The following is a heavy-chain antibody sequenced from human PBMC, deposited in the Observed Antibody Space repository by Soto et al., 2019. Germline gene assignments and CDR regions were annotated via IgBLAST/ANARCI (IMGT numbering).Heavy chain of an antibody. CDR2: IYPGDSDT. CDR1: GYSFTNYW. J-gene: IGHJ6*02. Sequence: PGESLKISCKGSGYSFTNYWIGWVRQMPGKGLEWMGIIYPGDSDTRYSPSFQGQVTISADKSISTAYLQWSSLKASDTAMYYCAKSMVRGVRYYYGMDVWGQGTTVTVSS. D-gene: IGHD3-10*01. CDR3: AKSMVRGVRYYYGMDV. V-gene: IGHV5-51*01.